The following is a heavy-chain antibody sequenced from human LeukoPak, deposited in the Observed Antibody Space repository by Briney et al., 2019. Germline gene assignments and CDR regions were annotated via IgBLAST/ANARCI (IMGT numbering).Heavy chain of an antibody. Sequence: ASVKVSFKASGYIFTTYDIGWVRQATGQGLEWMGWLNPNSGNAGYAQKFQGRVTISRNTSISTAYMELSSLRSDDTAIYYCARRKFLGWFDPWGQGTLVTVSS. J-gene: IGHJ5*02. V-gene: IGHV1-8*03. CDR2: LNPNSGNA. D-gene: IGHD7-27*01. CDR1: GYIFTTYD. CDR3: ARRKFLGWFDP.